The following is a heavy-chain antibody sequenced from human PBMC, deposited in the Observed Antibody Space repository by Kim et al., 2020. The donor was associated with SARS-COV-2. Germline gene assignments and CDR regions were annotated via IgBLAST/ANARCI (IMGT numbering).Heavy chain of an antibody. CDR2: ISSSSSYI. CDR1: GFTFSSYS. J-gene: IGHJ6*03. CDR3: ARVYGDYGPYYHYMDV. D-gene: IGHD4-17*01. V-gene: IGHV3-21*01. Sequence: GGSLRLSCAASGFTFSSYSMSWVRQAPGKGLEWVSSISSSSSYIYYADSVKGRFTISRDNAKNSLYLQMNSLRAEDTAVYYCARVYGDYGPYYHYMDVWGKGTTVTVSS.